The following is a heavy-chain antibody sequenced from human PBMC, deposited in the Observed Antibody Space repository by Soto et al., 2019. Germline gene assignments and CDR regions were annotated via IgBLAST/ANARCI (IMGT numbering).Heavy chain of an antibody. V-gene: IGHV4-31*03. CDR3: ARDIAARRKLYNRFDP. CDR1: GGSISSGGYY. CDR2: IYYSGST. Sequence: KTSETLSLTCTVSGGSISSGGYYWSWIRQHPGKGLEWIGYIYYSGSTYYNPSLKGRVTISVDTSKNQFSLKLSSVTAADTAVYYCARDIAARRKLYNRFDPWGQGTLVTVSS. J-gene: IGHJ5*02. D-gene: IGHD6-6*01.